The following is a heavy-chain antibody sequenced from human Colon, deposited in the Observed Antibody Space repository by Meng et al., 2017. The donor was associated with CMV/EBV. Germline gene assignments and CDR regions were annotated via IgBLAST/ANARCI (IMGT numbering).Heavy chain of an antibody. J-gene: IGHJ4*02. CDR3: AKSRSSTPGIVDD. CDR1: GFSVTSGAYH. CDR2: IYDTGIT. Sequence: VQLQAAGPGLVKPSETLSLTCIVSGFSVTSGAYHWSWIRQSPGKGLEWIGYIYDTGITIYNPSLKSRVTIFLETSKNQFSLNLNSMTTADTAVYYCAKSRSSTPGIVDDWGQGTLVTVSS. D-gene: IGHD2/OR15-2a*01. V-gene: IGHV4-61*08.